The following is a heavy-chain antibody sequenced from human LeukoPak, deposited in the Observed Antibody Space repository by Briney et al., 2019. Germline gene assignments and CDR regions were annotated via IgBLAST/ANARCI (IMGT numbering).Heavy chain of an antibody. J-gene: IGHJ6*02. CDR3: ARHYYGSGNYLHYYYGMDV. CDR2: IYPGDSDT. D-gene: IGHD3-10*01. CDR1: GYSFTSYW. Sequence: GESLKISCKGSGYSFTSYWTGWVRQMPGKGLEWMGIIYPGDSDTRYSPSFQGQVTISADKSIGTAYLQWSSLKASDTAMYYCARHYYGSGNYLHYYYGMDVWGQGTTVTVSS. V-gene: IGHV5-51*01.